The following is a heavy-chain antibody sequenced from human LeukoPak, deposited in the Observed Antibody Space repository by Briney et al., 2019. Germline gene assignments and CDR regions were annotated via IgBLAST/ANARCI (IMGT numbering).Heavy chain of an antibody. CDR3: ARGGRQVPYYFDY. J-gene: IGHJ4*02. CDR1: GGSISSYY. V-gene: IGHV4-59*01. D-gene: IGHD6-19*01. CDR2: IYYSGST. Sequence: SETLSLTCSVSGGSISSYYWSRIRQPPGKGLEWIGYIYYSGSTNYNPPLKSRVTISVDTSKNQFSLKLSSVTAADTAVYYCARGGRQVPYYFDYWGQGTLVAVSS.